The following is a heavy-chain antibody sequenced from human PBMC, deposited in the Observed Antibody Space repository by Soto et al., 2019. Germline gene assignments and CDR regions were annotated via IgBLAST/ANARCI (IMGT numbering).Heavy chain of an antibody. CDR3: ARDDGSGSMPYYYYYYYMDV. D-gene: IGHD3-10*01. CDR2: ISSSSSTI. CDR1: GFTFSSYS. Sequence: GGSLRLSCAASGFTFSSYSMNWVRQAPGKGLEWVSYISSSSSTIYYADSGKGRFTISRDNAKNSLYLQMNSLRAEDTAVYYCARDDGSGSMPYYYYYYYMDVWGKGTTVTVSS. J-gene: IGHJ6*03. V-gene: IGHV3-48*01.